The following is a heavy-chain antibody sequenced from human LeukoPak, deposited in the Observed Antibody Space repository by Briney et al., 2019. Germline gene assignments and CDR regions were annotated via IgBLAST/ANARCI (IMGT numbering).Heavy chain of an antibody. Sequence: SGGSLRLSCAASGFTFSSYAMSWVRQAPGKGLEWVANIKEDGGEGYYVDSVKGRFTVSRDNAKNSLYLQLTSLRAEDTAVYYCATRYCTISACRASSYKSFDVWGKGTTVTVSS. V-gene: IGHV3-7*01. D-gene: IGHD2-8*01. CDR3: ATRYCTISACRASSYKSFDV. CDR1: GFTFSSYA. CDR2: IKEDGGEG. J-gene: IGHJ6*04.